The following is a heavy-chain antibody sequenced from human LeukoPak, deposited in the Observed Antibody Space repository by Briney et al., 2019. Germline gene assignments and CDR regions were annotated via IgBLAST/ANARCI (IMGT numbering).Heavy chain of an antibody. D-gene: IGHD2-15*01. CDR3: ARAGDCSGGRCMDV. Sequence: SETLSLTCIASGGPISGYYWSWIRQPPGKGLEWIGEINHSGSTNYNPSLKSRVTISVDTSKNQFSLKLSSVTAADTAVYYCARAGDCSGGRCMDVWGQGTTVTVSS. CDR1: GGPISGYY. J-gene: IGHJ6*02. V-gene: IGHV4-34*01. CDR2: INHSGST.